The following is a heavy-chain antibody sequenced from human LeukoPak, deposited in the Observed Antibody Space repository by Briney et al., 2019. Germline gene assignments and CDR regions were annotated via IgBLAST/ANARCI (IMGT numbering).Heavy chain of an antibody. Sequence: TSETLSLTCTVSGGSISSYYWSWIRQPPGKGLEWIGYIYYSGSTNYNPSLKSRVTISVDTSKNQFSLKLSSVTAADTAVYYCARHSLDYGSGSYYGWFDPWDQGTLVTVSS. CDR1: GGSISSYY. J-gene: IGHJ5*02. CDR3: ARHSLDYGSGSYYGWFDP. D-gene: IGHD3-10*01. V-gene: IGHV4-59*08. CDR2: IYYSGST.